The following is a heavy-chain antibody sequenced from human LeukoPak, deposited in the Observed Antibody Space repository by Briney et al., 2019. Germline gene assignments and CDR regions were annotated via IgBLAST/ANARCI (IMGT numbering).Heavy chain of an antibody. J-gene: IGHJ4*02. CDR2: IKQDGGEK. CDR1: GFTFSSYW. D-gene: IGHD4-17*01. CDR3: ARGVDYGDPGDY. Sequence: PGGSLRLSCAASGFTFSSYWMSWVRQAPGKGLEWVANIKQDGGEKYSVDSVKGRFTISRDNAKKSLYLQMNSLRAEDTVVYYCARGVDYGDPGDYWGQGTLVTVSS. V-gene: IGHV3-7*03.